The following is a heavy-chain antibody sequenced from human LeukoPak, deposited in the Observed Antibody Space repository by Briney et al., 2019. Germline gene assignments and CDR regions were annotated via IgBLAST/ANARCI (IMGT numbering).Heavy chain of an antibody. V-gene: IGHV3-21*01. Sequence: GGSLRLSCAASGFTFSSYTMNWVRQAPGKGLEWVSSISTSSNYIYYADSVKGRFTISRDNAKNSLYLQMNSLRAEDTAVYYCAGYGGSYPYYMDVWGKGTTVTISS. CDR2: ISTSSNYI. CDR3: AGYGGSYPYYMDV. CDR1: GFTFSSYT. D-gene: IGHD1-26*01. J-gene: IGHJ6*03.